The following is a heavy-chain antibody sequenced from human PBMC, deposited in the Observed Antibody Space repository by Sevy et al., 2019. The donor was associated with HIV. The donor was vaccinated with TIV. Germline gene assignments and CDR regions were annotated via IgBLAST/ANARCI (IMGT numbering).Heavy chain of an antibody. J-gene: IGHJ4*02. CDR3: ARDLGGYGGNSIDY. V-gene: IGHV1-18*01. D-gene: IGHD2-21*02. CDR2: ISADSGNS. CDR1: GYPFSSYG. Sequence: ASVKVSCKASGYPFSSYGISWVRQAPGQGLEWMGWISADSGNSNYAQNLQGRVTMTTDTSTSTAYMELRSLRFDVTVVYYCARDLGGYGGNSIDYWGQGTLVTVSS.